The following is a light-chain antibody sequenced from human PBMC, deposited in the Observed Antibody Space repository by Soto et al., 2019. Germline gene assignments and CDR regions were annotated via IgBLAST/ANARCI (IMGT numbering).Light chain of an antibody. Sequence: SYELTQAPSVSVAPGQTARITCGGNNIASKSVHWYQQKPGQAPVLVVYDYGDRPPGIPHRFSGSNSGNTATLTITRVEAGDDADYHWQACDSSSDHRVVFGGGTKRTVL. CDR2: DYG. CDR1: NIASKS. J-gene: IGLJ2*01. V-gene: IGLV3-21*02. CDR3: QACDSSSDHRVV.